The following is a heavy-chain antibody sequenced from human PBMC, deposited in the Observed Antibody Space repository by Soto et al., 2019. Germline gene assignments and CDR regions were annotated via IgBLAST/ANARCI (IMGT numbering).Heavy chain of an antibody. CDR1: GFTLSEYG. CDR2: VSGSGDST. Sequence: ELQVLESGGGLVQPGGSLRLTCAASGFTLSEYGTSWVRQAPGKGLEWVSFVSGSGDSTYYTDSVKGRFTISRDSSKNTVCLQMNSLRAEDTAVYYCATSNYGERDWGQGTLATVSS. CDR3: ATSNYGERD. J-gene: IGHJ4*02. V-gene: IGHV3-23*01. D-gene: IGHD3-10*01.